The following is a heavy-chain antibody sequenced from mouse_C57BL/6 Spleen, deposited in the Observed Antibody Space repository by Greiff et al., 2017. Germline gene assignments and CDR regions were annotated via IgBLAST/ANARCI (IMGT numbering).Heavy chain of an antibody. CDR2: INYDGSST. Sequence: EVQVVESEGGLVQPGSSMKLSCTASGFTFSDYYMAWVRQVPGKGLEWVANINYDGSSTYYLDSLKSRFIISRDNAKNILYLQMSSLKSEDTATYYCARGTRFDYWGQGTTLTVSS. V-gene: IGHV5-16*01. CDR1: GFTFSDYY. CDR3: ARGTRFDY. J-gene: IGHJ2*01.